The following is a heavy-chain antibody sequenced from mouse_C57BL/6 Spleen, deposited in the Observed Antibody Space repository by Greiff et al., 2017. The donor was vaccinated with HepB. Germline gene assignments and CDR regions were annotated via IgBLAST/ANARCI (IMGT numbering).Heavy chain of an antibody. Sequence: QVQLQQSGAELARPGASVKLSCKASGYTFTSYGISWVKQRTGQGLEWIGEIYPRSGNTYYNEKFKGKATLTADKSSSTAYMELRSLTSEDSAVYFCARWSTTVVEGWYFDVWGTGTTVTVSS. J-gene: IGHJ1*03. CDR3: ARWSTTVVEGWYFDV. CDR2: IYPRSGNT. V-gene: IGHV1-81*01. D-gene: IGHD1-1*01. CDR1: GYTFTSYG.